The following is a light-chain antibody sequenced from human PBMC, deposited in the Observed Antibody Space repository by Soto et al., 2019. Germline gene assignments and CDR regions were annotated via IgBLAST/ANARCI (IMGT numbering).Light chain of an antibody. Sequence: EIVMTQSPATLSVSPGESATLSCRASQSVSSNLAWYQQKPGQAPRLLIYDASTRATGIPARFSGGGSGTKFTLTISSLQSEDFAVYYCHQYDNWPPWTFGQGTKVDIK. V-gene: IGKV3-15*01. J-gene: IGKJ1*01. CDR1: QSVSSN. CDR2: DAS. CDR3: HQYDNWPPWT.